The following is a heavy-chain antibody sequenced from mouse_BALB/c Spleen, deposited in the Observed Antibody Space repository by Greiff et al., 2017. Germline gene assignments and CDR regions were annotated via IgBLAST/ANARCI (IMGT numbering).Heavy chain of an antibody. CDR2: IDPENGDT. D-gene: IGHD2-3*01. J-gene: IGHJ4*01. Sequence: EVQVVESGAELVRSGASVKLSCTASGFNIKDYYMHWVKQRPEQGLEWIGWIDPENGDTEYAPKFQGKATMTADTSSNTAYLQLSSLTSEDTAVYYCARSDGYYPYAMDYWGQGTSVTVSS. CDR3: ARSDGYYPYAMDY. V-gene: IGHV14-4*02. CDR1: GFNIKDYY.